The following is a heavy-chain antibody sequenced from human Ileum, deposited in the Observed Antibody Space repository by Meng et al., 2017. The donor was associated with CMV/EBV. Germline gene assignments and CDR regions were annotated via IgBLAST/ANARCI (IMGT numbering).Heavy chain of an antibody. CDR3: ARFRIAALGNLFNP. CDR1: GPSISSGDYY. V-gene: IGHV4-30-4*08. Sequence: QVRLQVSGLGLAQPSLPLSFTCTVSGPSISSGDYYWSWIRQPPGQGLEWIGYIFFSGNTYYNPSLNNRVIISIDTPRNQFSLKVDSVTAADTAVYYCARFRIAALGNLFNPWGHGTLVTVSS. CDR2: IFFSGNT. D-gene: IGHD6-13*01. J-gene: IGHJ5*02.